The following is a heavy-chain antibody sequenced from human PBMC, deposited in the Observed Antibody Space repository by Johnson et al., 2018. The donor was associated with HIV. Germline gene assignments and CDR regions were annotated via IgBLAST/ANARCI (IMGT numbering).Heavy chain of an antibody. D-gene: IGHD5-18*01. Sequence: VQLVESGGGLVQPGGSLRLSCAGSGISVTRNYMSWVRQAPGKGLEWVSLIYSGDNTKYADSVKGRFTISRDNSKNTLFLQMNSLRPEDTAVYYCASVSRAYSSGYDAFDIWGQGTRVTVSS. CDR2: IYSGDNT. V-gene: IGHV3-66*02. CDR3: ASVSRAYSSGYDAFDI. CDR1: GISVTRNY. J-gene: IGHJ3*02.